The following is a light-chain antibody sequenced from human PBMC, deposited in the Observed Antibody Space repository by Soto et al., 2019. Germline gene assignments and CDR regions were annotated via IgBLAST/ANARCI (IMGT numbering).Light chain of an antibody. CDR2: EVS. CDR3: SSYTSSSTWV. CDR1: SSDVGGYNY. V-gene: IGLV2-14*01. Sequence: QSALTQPASVSGSPGQSITISCTGTSSDVGGYNYVSWYQQHPGKAPKLMIYEVSNRPSGVSNRFSGSKSGNTASLTISGLQAEDDADYYCSSYTSSSTWVFGVGTKLTVL. J-gene: IGLJ3*02.